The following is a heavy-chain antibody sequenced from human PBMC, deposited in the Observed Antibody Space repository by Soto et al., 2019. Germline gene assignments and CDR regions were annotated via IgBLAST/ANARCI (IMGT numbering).Heavy chain of an antibody. CDR1: GGSISSGDYY. CDR2: IYYSGST. CDR3: ARVGWEDDSSGSFDY. D-gene: IGHD3-22*01. J-gene: IGHJ4*02. V-gene: IGHV4-61*08. Sequence: PSETLSLTCTVSGGSISSGDYYWSWIRQPPGKGLEWIGYIYYSGSTNYNPSLKSRVTISVDTSKNQFSLKLSSVTAADTAVYYCARVGWEDDSSGSFDYWGQGTLVTVSS.